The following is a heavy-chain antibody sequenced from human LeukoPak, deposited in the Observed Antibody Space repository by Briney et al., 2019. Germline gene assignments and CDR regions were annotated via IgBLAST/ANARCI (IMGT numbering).Heavy chain of an antibody. CDR1: GGSISSGGYY. Sequence: SETLSLTCTVSGGSISSGGYYWSWIRQHPGKGLEWIGYIYYSGSTYYNPSLKSRVTISVDTSKNQFSLKLSSVTAADTAVYYCAREAGESPYYGFWSAPSDPWGQGTLVTVSS. CDR2: IYYSGST. D-gene: IGHD3-3*01. V-gene: IGHV4-31*03. J-gene: IGHJ5*02. CDR3: AREAGESPYYGFWSAPSDP.